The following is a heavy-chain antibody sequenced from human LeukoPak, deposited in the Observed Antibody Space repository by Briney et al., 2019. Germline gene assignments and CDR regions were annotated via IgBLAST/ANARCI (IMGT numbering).Heavy chain of an antibody. D-gene: IGHD7-27*01. J-gene: IGHJ4*02. CDR2: IIPIFGTA. CDR3: ARDRPRRGPGDHDF. Sequence: ASVKVSCKASGGTFSSYAISWVRQAPGQGLEWMGGIIPIFGTANYAQKFQGRVTITADESTSTAYMELSSLRSEDTAVYYCARDRPRRGPGDHDFWGQGTLVTVSS. CDR1: GGTFSSYA. V-gene: IGHV1-69*13.